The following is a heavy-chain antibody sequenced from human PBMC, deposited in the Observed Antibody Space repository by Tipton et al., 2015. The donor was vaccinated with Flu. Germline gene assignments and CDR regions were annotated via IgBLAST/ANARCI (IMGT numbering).Heavy chain of an antibody. V-gene: IGHV4-31*03. CDR1: GVSISSGGHY. J-gene: IGHJ4*02. CDR3: ARNKDDSYGYYFPFDY. CDR2: TFYRGDT. Sequence: TLSLTCTVSGVSISSGGHYWSWIRQHPGKGLEWIGYTFYRGDTYYNPSLKSRVSVSVDTSKNLFSLTLTSVTAADTAVYYCARNKDDSYGYYFPFDYWGPGTLVTVSS. D-gene: IGHD3-22*01.